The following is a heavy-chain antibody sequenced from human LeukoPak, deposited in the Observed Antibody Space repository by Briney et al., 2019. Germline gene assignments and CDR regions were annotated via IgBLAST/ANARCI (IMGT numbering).Heavy chain of an antibody. CDR2: ISYDGSNK. Sequence: GGSLRLSCAASGFTFSSYGMHWVRQAPGKGLEWVAVISYDGSNKYYADSVKGRFTISRDNSKNTLYLQMNSLRAEDTAVYYCAREDNGDYVYWGQGTLVTVSS. CDR3: AREDNGDYVY. D-gene: IGHD4-17*01. J-gene: IGHJ4*02. CDR1: GFTFSSYG. V-gene: IGHV3-30*03.